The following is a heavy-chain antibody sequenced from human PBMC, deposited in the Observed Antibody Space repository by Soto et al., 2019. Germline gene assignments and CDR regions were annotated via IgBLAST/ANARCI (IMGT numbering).Heavy chain of an antibody. CDR2: IYYNGNT. CDR3: ARRTVITGLNDY. CDR1: GGSVSSGNFY. J-gene: IGHJ4*02. V-gene: IGHV4-61*01. D-gene: IGHD3-22*01. Sequence: QVQLQESGPGLVKPSETLSLTCTVSGGSVSSGNFYWNWIRQPPGKPLEWIGYIYYNGNTNYDPSPKGRVTISMDTSKNQFSLKLNSVTAADTAVYYCARRTVITGLNDYWGQGTLVTVSS.